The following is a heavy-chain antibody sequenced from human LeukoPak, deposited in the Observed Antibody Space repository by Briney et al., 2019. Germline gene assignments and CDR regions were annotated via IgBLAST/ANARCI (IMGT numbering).Heavy chain of an antibody. CDR2: ISSSSSYI. CDR3: ARELLGRRAWDY. D-gene: IGHD1-26*01. J-gene: IGHJ4*02. V-gene: IGHV3-21*01. Sequence: GGSLRLYCAASGFPFSSYSMHWLRQAPGKGLEWVSSISSSSSYIYYADSVKGRFTISRDNAKNSLYLQMNSLRAEDTAVYYCARELLGRRAWDYWGQGTLVTVSS. CDR1: GFPFSSYS.